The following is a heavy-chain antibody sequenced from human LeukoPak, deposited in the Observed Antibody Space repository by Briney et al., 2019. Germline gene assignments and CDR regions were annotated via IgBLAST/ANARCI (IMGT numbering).Heavy chain of an antibody. V-gene: IGHV3-48*01. D-gene: IGHD6-13*01. J-gene: IGHJ3*02. CDR3: ARIMRIAAAHLDAFDI. CDR1: GFTFSSYS. Sequence: PGGSLRLSCAASGFTFSSYSMNWVRQAPGKGLEWVSYISSSSSTIYYADSVKGRFTISRDNAKNSLYLQMNSLRAEDTAVYYCARIMRIAAAHLDAFDIWGQGTMVTVSS. CDR2: ISSSSSTI.